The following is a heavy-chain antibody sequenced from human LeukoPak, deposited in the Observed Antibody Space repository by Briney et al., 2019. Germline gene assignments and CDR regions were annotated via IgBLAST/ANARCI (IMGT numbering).Heavy chain of an antibody. D-gene: IGHD6-13*01. Sequence: ASVKVSCKAPGYTFNSYYMHWVRQAPGQGLEWMGIINPSGGSTSYAQKFQGRVTMTRDMSTSTVYMELSSLRSQDTAVYYCARALAAAGTGFDYWGQGTLVTVSS. CDR3: ARALAAAGTGFDY. V-gene: IGHV1-46*02. CDR1: GYTFNSYY. J-gene: IGHJ4*02. CDR2: INPSGGST.